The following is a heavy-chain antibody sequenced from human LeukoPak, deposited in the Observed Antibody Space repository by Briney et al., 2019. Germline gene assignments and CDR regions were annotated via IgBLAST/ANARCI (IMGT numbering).Heavy chain of an antibody. CDR2: ISISGEKT. CDR3: ARLISTSSSRFSDY. V-gene: IGHV3-23*01. J-gene: IGHJ4*02. D-gene: IGHD6-6*01. CDR1: GFTFSSYA. Sequence: GGSLRLSCAASGFTFSSYAISWVRQAPGKGLEWVSAISISGEKTYYADPVKGRFTISRDTSRNTLYLQMHSLRAEDTAVYYCARLISTSSSRFSDYWGQGTLVTVSS.